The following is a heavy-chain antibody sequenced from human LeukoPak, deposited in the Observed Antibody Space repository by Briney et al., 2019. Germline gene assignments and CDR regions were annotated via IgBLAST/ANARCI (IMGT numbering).Heavy chain of an antibody. D-gene: IGHD3-3*01. J-gene: IGHJ4*02. V-gene: IGHV1-18*01. Sequence: GASVKVSCKASGYTFGQYYISWVRQAPGQGLEWMGWISGYNGNTNYAQKFQDRITMTVDKPTTTVYMEVKSLRSDDTAVYYCARTHDFWSARKGDYFDPWGQGTLVTVSS. CDR2: ISGYNGNT. CDR3: ARTHDFWSARKGDYFDP. CDR1: GYTFGQYY.